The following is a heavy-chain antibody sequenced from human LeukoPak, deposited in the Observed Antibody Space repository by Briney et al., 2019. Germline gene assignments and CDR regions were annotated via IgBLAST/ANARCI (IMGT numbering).Heavy chain of an antibody. J-gene: IGHJ4*02. CDR3: ARGFPEEFDN. CDR1: GFTFSNYA. Sequence: GGSLRLSCAASGFTFSNYAMNWVRQAPGKGLEFVPGISNNGAATYYANSVKGRFTISRDNSKNTLYLRMDSLRTEDMAIYYCARGFPEEFDNWGQGTLVTVSS. CDR2: ISNNGAAT. D-gene: IGHD1-14*01. V-gene: IGHV3-64*01.